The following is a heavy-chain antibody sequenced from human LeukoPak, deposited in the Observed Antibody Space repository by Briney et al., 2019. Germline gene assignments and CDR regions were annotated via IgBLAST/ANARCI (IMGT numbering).Heavy chain of an antibody. V-gene: IGHV1-69*04. J-gene: IGHJ4*02. CDR2: IIPILGIA. CDR3: ARHDSALYSGSDY. Sequence: SVKVSCKASGGTFSSYAISWVRQAPGQGLEWMGRIIPILGIANYAQKFQGRVTITADKSTSTAYLQWSSLEASDTAMYYCARHDSALYSGSDYWGQGTLVTVSS. CDR1: GGTFSSYA. D-gene: IGHD1-26*01.